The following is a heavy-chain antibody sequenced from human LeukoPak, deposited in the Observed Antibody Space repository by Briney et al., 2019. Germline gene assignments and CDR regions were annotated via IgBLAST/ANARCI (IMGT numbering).Heavy chain of an antibody. V-gene: IGHV3-48*03. D-gene: IGHD3-10*01. CDR2: ISSSGSTI. CDR1: GFTFSSYE. CDR3: ARAMVRAHSGGLDAFDI. J-gene: IGHJ3*02. Sequence: GGSLRLSCAASGFTFSSYEMNWVRQAPGKGLEWVSYISSSGSTIYYADSVKGRFTISRDNAKNSLYLQMNSLRAEDTAVYYCARAMVRAHSGGLDAFDIWGQGTMVTVSS.